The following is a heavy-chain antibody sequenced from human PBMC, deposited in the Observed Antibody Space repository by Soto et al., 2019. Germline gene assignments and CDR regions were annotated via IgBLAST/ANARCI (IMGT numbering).Heavy chain of an antibody. Sequence: GPTLVNPTQTLTLTCTFSGFSLSTSGVGVGWIRQPPGKALEWLAPIYWDDDKRYSPSLKSRLTITKDTSKNQVVLTMTNMDPVDTATYYCAHEYCDYVWGSYRYPNWFDPWGQGTLVTVSS. CDR3: AHEYCDYVWGSYRYPNWFDP. V-gene: IGHV2-5*02. CDR2: IYWDDDK. D-gene: IGHD3-16*02. CDR1: GFSLSTSGVG. J-gene: IGHJ5*02.